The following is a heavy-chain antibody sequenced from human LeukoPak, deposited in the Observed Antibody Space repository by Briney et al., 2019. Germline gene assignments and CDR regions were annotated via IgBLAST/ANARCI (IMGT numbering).Heavy chain of an antibody. V-gene: IGHV3-7*03. Sequence: NIKQDGSEKYYVASVKGRFTISRDNAKNSLYLQMNSLRAEDTAVYYCASDFWSGYYPIDYWGQGTLVTVSS. D-gene: IGHD3-3*01. J-gene: IGHJ4*02. CDR2: IKQDGSEK. CDR3: ASDFWSGYYPIDY.